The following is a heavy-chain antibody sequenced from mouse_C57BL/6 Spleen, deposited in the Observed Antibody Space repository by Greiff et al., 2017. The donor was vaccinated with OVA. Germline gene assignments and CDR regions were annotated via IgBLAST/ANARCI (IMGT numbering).Heavy chain of an antibody. CDR3: AREDYDYDVRGHAMDY. CDR1: GFTFSDYG. J-gene: IGHJ4*01. CDR2: ISSGSSTI. Sequence: DVHLVESGGGLVKPGGSLKLSCAASGFTFSDYGMHWVRQAPEKGLEWVAYISSGSSTIYYADTVKGRFTISRDNAKNTLFLQMTSLRSEDTAMYYCAREDYDYDVRGHAMDYWGQGTSVTVSS. D-gene: IGHD2-4*01. V-gene: IGHV5-17*01.